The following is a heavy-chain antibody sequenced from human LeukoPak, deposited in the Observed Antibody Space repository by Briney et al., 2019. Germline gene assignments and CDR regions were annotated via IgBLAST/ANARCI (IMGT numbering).Heavy chain of an antibody. Sequence: GGSLRLSCAASGFTFSDYYMSWIRQAPGKGLEWVSYISSSGSTIYYADSVKGRFTIYRDNAKNTLYLQMNSLRAEDTAVYYCASLYGSGSYYKGGYYYGMDVWGQGTTVTVSS. CDR2: ISSSGSTI. J-gene: IGHJ6*02. CDR3: ASLYGSGSYYKGGYYYGMDV. D-gene: IGHD3-10*01. CDR1: GFTFSDYY. V-gene: IGHV3-11*01.